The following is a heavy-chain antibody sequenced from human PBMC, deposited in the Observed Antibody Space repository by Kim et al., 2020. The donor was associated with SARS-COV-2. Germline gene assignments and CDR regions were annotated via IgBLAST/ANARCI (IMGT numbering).Heavy chain of an antibody. CDR1: GYTFSDYY. CDR2: MKANSGDT. D-gene: IGHD3-16*01. Sequence: ASVKVSCKTSGYTFSDYYMHWVRQAPGQGLEWMGWMKANSGDTKYAQKFQGRVTMTRDTSISTAYMELSSLRSDDTAVYYCARLWGSSEGDYWGQGTL. CDR3: ARLWGSSEGDY. J-gene: IGHJ4*02. V-gene: IGHV1-2*02.